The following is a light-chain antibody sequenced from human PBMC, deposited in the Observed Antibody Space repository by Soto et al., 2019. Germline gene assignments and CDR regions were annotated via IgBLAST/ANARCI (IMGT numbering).Light chain of an antibody. J-gene: IGKJ2*01. CDR3: QQSYSTPVY. CDR1: QSISSY. V-gene: IGKV1-39*01. Sequence: DIQMTQSPSSLSASVGDRVTITCRASQSISSYLNCYQHKPGKAPRLLIYAASSLRSGVPSRFSGSGSGTDFTLTISSLQPEDSAAYYCQQSYSTPVYFGQGTKLEIK. CDR2: AAS.